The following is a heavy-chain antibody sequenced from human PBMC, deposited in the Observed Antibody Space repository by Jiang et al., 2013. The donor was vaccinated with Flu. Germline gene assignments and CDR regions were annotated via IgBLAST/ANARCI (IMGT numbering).Heavy chain of an antibody. D-gene: IGHD6-13*01. Sequence: KPTQTLTLTCTFSGFSLSTSGMCVSWIRQPPGKALEWLALIDWDDDKYYSTSLKTRLTISKDTSKNQVVLTMTNMDPVDTATYYCARTIPYSSSWYARTLYFDYWGQGTLVTVSS. J-gene: IGHJ4*02. CDR3: ARTIPYSSSWYARTLYFDY. V-gene: IGHV2-70*01. CDR2: IDWDDDK. CDR1: GFSLSTSGMC.